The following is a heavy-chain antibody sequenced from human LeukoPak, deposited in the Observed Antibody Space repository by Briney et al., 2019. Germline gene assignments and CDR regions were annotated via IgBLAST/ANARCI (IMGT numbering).Heavy chain of an antibody. CDR2: IYSSGST. CDR3: ARLFHPALSGNYPFDY. Sequence: SETLSLTCTASGGSINSYYWSWIRQPPGKGLEWIAYIYSSGSTSYNPSLKSRVTISVDTSKNQFSLKLNSVTAADTAMYYCARLFHPALSGNYPFDYWGQGTLVTVSS. D-gene: IGHD1-26*01. J-gene: IGHJ4*02. CDR1: GGSINSYY. V-gene: IGHV4-59*01.